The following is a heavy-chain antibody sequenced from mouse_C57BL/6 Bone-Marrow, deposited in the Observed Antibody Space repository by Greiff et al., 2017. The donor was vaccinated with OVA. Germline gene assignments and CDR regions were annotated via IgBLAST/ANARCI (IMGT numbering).Heavy chain of an antibody. D-gene: IGHD4-1*01. CDR1: GFTFSSYA. Sequence: DVKLVESGGGLVKPGGSLKLSCAASGFTFSSYAMSWVRQTPEKRLEWVATISDGGSYTYYPDNVKGRFTISRDNAKNNLYLQMSHLKSEDTAMYYCARTGTAWFAYWGQGTLVTVSA. J-gene: IGHJ3*01. V-gene: IGHV5-4*03. CDR3: ARTGTAWFAY. CDR2: ISDGGSYT.